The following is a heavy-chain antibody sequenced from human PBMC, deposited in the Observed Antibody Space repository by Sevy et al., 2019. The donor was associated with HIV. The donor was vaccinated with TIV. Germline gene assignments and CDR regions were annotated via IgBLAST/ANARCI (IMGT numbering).Heavy chain of an antibody. CDR1: GYTLTKLS. V-gene: IGHV1-24*01. Sequence: ASVKVSCKVSGYTLTKLSMHWVRQAPGKGLEWMGSFDPEDGERLYAQTFQGRVTMSEDTSTDTAYMDLSSLRSDDTAVYYCAATREYYYGNSGYFDYWGQGTLVTVSS. J-gene: IGHJ4*02. CDR3: AATREYYYGNSGYFDY. CDR2: FDPEDGER. D-gene: IGHD3-22*01.